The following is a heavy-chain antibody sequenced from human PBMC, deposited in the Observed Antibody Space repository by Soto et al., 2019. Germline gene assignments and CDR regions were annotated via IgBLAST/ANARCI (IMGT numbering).Heavy chain of an antibody. CDR2: INPNSGGT. CDR1: GYTFTGYY. Sequence: QVQLVQSGAEVKKPGASVKVSCKASGYTFTGYYMHWVRQAPGQGLEWMGWINPNSGGTNYAQKFQGRVTMTRDTSISTAYMELSMLRSDDTAVYYCARDFMITFGGVFNTLKYYYYYGMDVWGQGTTVTVSS. V-gene: IGHV1-2*02. CDR3: ARDFMITFGGVFNTLKYYYYYGMDV. J-gene: IGHJ6*02. D-gene: IGHD3-16*01.